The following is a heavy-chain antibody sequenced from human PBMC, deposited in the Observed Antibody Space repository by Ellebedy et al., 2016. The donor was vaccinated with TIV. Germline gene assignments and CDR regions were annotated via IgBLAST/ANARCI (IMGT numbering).Heavy chain of an antibody. Sequence: GESLKISCAASGFTVSSNYMSWVRQAPGKGLEWVSAISGSGGSTYYADSVKGRFTISRDNSKNTLYLQMNSLRAEDTAVYYCAKEVGAKPLHYFDYWGQGTLVTVSS. CDR2: ISGSGGST. J-gene: IGHJ4*02. CDR3: AKEVGAKPLHYFDY. D-gene: IGHD1-26*01. CDR1: GFTVSSNY. V-gene: IGHV3-23*01.